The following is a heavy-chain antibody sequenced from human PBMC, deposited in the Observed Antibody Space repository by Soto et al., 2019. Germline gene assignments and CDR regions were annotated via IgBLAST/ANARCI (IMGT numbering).Heavy chain of an antibody. V-gene: IGHV1-69*11. D-gene: IGHD1-1*01. J-gene: IGHJ4*02. CDR3: ARDSTMTNGFES. Sequence: QVQLVQSGAEVKKPGSSVKVSCKASGGTFSRSAISWVRQAPGQGLAWMGTIIPVLATPKYAQKFQGRVTITADESPSTVYKELYSLMSEVTAFYDCARDSTMTNGFESWGQGALVPVSS. CDR2: IIPVLATP. CDR1: GGTFSRSA.